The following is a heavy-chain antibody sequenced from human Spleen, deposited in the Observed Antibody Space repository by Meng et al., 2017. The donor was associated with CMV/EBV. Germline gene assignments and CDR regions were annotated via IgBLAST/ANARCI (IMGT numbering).Heavy chain of an antibody. D-gene: IGHD5-18*01. V-gene: IGHV3-23*01. CDR1: GFVFSAYA. Sequence: GESLKISCAASGFVFSAYAMSWVRQAPGKGLEWVSGISGSGGSTYYADSVKGRFTISRDNAKNSLYLQMNSLRAEDTAVYYCARDRGTYGYVEYYYYYYSMDVWGQGTTVTVSS. CDR3: ARDRGTYGYVEYYYYYYSMDV. J-gene: IGHJ6*02. CDR2: ISGSGGST.